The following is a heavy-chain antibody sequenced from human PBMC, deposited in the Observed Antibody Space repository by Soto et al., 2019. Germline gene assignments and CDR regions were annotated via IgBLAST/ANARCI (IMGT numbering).Heavy chain of an antibody. CDR3: VRGEGGWETY. D-gene: IGHD6-19*01. Sequence: PGGSLRLSCAASGLTFSSYSMNWVRQAPGKGLEWVSYISSSSSTIYYADSVKGRFTISRDNAKNTLYLQMNSLRAEDTAVYYCVRGEGGWETYWGQGTLVTVSS. V-gene: IGHV3-48*04. CDR1: GLTFSSYS. CDR2: ISSSSSTI. J-gene: IGHJ4*02.